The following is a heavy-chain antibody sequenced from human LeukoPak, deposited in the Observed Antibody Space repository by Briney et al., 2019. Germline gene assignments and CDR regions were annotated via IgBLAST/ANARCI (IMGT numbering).Heavy chain of an antibody. J-gene: IGHJ5*01. V-gene: IGHV1-3*01. CDR3: GREITVSLGNNWLDS. CDR1: GFTFTNYP. CDR2: IHAGNGDT. Sequence: ASVKVSCKTSGFTFTNYPMHWVRQAPGQSLEWMGWIHAGNGDTKSSQKFQGRVTITRGTSTTTTYMELSSLRSEDTAVYYCGREITVSLGNNWLDSWGQGTLVTVSS. D-gene: IGHD2-8*01.